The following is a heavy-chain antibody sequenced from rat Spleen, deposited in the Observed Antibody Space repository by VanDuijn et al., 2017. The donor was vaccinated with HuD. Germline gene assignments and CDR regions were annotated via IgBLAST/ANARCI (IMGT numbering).Heavy chain of an antibody. Sequence: QVQLKESGPGLVQPSQTLSLTCTVAGFSLTSYNVHWVRQPPGKGLEWMGVIWNTGGTRYNSALKSRLSISKDTSKSQVFLKMNSFQTEDTATFYCARDAYYSSSPSAYWGQGTLVTVSS. CDR2: IWNTGGT. D-gene: IGHD1-2*01. J-gene: IGHJ3*01. V-gene: IGHV2-41*01. CDR1: GFSLTSYN. CDR3: ARDAYYSSSPSAY.